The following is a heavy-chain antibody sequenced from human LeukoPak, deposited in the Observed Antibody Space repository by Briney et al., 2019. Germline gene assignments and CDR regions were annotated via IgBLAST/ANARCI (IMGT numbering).Heavy chain of an antibody. D-gene: IGHD1-7*01. CDR2: IKYDGSDK. V-gene: IGHV3-7*03. J-gene: IGHJ4*02. CDR1: GFTFNNFW. CDR3: AATNGARGGTFDY. Sequence: GESLRLSCTASGFTFNNFWMSWVRQTPGKGPEWVTKIKYDGSDKYYVDSVKGRFTISRDNVKNSLYLQMVSLRVEDTAVYYCAATNGARGGTFDYWGQGTPVTVSS.